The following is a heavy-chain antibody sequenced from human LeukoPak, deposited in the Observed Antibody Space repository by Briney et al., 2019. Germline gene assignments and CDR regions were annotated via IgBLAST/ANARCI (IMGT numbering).Heavy chain of an antibody. D-gene: IGHD3-10*01. CDR3: ARHRAYYYGSGSYSFMDV. CDR2: IYTGGST. Sequence: SETLSLTCTVSGGSISSYYWSWIRQPPGKGLEWIGYIYTGGSTNYNPSLKSRVTIQVDTSKNRFPLKLSSVTAADTAVYYCARHRAYYYGSGSYSFMDVWGKGATVTVSS. CDR1: GGSISSYY. V-gene: IGHV4-4*09. J-gene: IGHJ6*03.